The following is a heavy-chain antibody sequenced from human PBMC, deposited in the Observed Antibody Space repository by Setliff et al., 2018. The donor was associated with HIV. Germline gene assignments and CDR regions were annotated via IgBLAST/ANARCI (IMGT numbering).Heavy chain of an antibody. CDR2: IMPIFGTG. CDR1: GGTFGTYT. J-gene: IGHJ3*02. D-gene: IGHD3-22*01. V-gene: IGHV1-69*05. Sequence: ASVKVSCKASGGTFGTYTISWVRRAPGQGLEWMGGIMPIFGTGNYAQKFQGRVTITTDESTSTAYMELTSLRSEDTAVFYCARGGLAYYDSSGNDAFDIWGQGTMVTVSS. CDR3: ARGGLAYYDSSGNDAFDI.